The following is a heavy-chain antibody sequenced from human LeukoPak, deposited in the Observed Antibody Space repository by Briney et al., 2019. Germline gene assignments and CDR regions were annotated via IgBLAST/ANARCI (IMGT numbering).Heavy chain of an antibody. Sequence: WETLCLTCAASGCTISSYYRSWIRQPPGKGLEWVGYIYYSGSTNYDASLKSRVTISLDKSKNQFSLKLSSVTPADTAVYYCERRGLYDSSRHFDYRGQGTLVTLPS. CDR1: GCTISSYY. CDR2: IYYSGST. D-gene: IGHD3-22*01. V-gene: IGHV4-59*01. J-gene: IGHJ4*02. CDR3: ERRGLYDSSRHFDY.